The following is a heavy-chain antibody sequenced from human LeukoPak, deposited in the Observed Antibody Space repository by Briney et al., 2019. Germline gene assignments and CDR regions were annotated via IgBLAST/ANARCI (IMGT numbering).Heavy chain of an antibody. Sequence: PSETLSLTRTVSGGSIDSDYWSWIRQPAGKGLEWIGRIYTSGSTNYNPSLKSRVTISVDTSKSQFSVKLSSVTAADTAVYYCAKSYGSGSYGFDYWGQGILVTVSS. CDR3: AKSYGSGSYGFDY. D-gene: IGHD3-10*01. CDR1: GGSIDSDY. V-gene: IGHV4-4*07. J-gene: IGHJ4*02. CDR2: IYTSGST.